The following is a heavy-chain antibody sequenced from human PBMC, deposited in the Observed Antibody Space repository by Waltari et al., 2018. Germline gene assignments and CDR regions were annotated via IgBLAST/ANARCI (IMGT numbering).Heavy chain of an antibody. CDR3: ARDSSGWYGAFDI. CDR1: GYNFTGYY. Sequence: QVQLVQSGAEVTKPGASVKVSCKASGYNFTGYYMHWVRQAPGQGLEWMGWINPNSGGTNYAQKFQGRVTMTRDTSISTAYMELSRLRSDDTAVYYCARDSSGWYGAFDIWGQGTMVTVSS. V-gene: IGHV1-2*02. D-gene: IGHD6-19*01. CDR2: INPNSGGT. J-gene: IGHJ3*02.